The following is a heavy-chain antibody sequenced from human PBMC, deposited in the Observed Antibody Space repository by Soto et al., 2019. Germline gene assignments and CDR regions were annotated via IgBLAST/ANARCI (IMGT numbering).Heavy chain of an antibody. V-gene: IGHV3-53*02. J-gene: IGHJ3*02. D-gene: IGHD3-9*01. CDR1: GFTVSSNY. CDR3: ARDRGGDDILTGYYGAFDI. Sequence: EVQLVETGGGLIQPGGSLRLSCAASGFTVSSNYMSWVRQAPGKGLEWVSVIYSGGSTYYADSVKGRFTIPRDNSKNTLYLQMNSLRAEDTAVYYCARDRGGDDILTGYYGAFDIWGQGTMVTVSS. CDR2: IYSGGST.